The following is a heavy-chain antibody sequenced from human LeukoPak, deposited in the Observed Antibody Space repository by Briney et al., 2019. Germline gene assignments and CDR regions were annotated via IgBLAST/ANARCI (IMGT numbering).Heavy chain of an antibody. CDR2: IKGNPAGGTT. CDR1: GFTFSDAW. J-gene: IGHJ4*02. CDR3: VTEYYGSFNY. V-gene: IGHV3-15*01. Sequence: TAGGSLRLSCAGSGFTFSDAWMSWVRQAPGKGLEWVGRIKGNPAGGTTDYAAPVKGRFTISRDDSKNTLYLQMNSLIIEDTAVYFCVTEYYGSFNYWGQGTLVTASP. D-gene: IGHD1-26*01.